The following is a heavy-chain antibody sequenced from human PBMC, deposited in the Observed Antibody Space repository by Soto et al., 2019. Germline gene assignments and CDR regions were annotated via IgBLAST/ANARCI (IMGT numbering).Heavy chain of an antibody. CDR2: ISGSAGST. Sequence: EVQLLESGGGLVQPGGSLRLSCAASGFTFSTYAMSWVLQAPGKGLYLVSAISGSAGSTYYADSVKGRFTISRDNSKNTLYLQMNSLRAEDTAVYYCAKESERVVPRGHFDYWGQGTLVTVSA. D-gene: IGHD2-2*01. CDR1: GFTFSTYA. CDR3: AKESERVVPRGHFDY. J-gene: IGHJ4*02. V-gene: IGHV3-23*01.